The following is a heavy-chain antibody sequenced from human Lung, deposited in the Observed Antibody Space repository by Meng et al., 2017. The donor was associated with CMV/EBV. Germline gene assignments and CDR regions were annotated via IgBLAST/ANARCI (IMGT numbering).Heavy chain of an antibody. Sequence: QMTLKESVPTPVNPTQTLSLTCTFSGFSLSTSGVGVGWIRQPPGKALECLAIIYGDDEKRYSPSLESRLTVTKDTSKNQVVLTMTNMVPVDTATYYCARAAARPSDWFDPWGQGTLVTVSS. V-gene: IGHV2-5*02. CDR3: ARAAARPSDWFDP. J-gene: IGHJ5*02. CDR1: GFSLSTSGVG. CDR2: IYGDDEK. D-gene: IGHD6-6*01.